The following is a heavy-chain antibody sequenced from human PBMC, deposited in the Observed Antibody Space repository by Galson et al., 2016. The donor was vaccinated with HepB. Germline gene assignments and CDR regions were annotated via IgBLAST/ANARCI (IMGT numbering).Heavy chain of an antibody. CDR1: DGSIGSYH. CDR2: IYNNGNT. CDR3: ATDVAMVVFDV. V-gene: IGHV4-4*07. Sequence: SETLSLTCTVSDGSIGSYHWSWVRQPAGKGLEWIGRIYNNGNTNYNPSLKSRVTMSADMSKNQFFLKLNSVTAADTAVYFCATDVAMVVFDVWGQGTLVTVSS. D-gene: IGHD5-18*01. J-gene: IGHJ4*02.